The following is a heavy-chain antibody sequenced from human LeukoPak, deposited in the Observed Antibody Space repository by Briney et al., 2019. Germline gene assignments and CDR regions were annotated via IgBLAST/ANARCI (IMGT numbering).Heavy chain of an antibody. CDR2: ISGSGGRT. Sequence: GGSLRLSCAASGFTFSSYGMSWVRQAPGKGLEWVSAISGSGGRTYYADSVKGRVTISRDNSKNTLYLQMNSLRAEDTAVYYCAKDGSGGSDLEYFQHWGQGTLVTVSS. CDR3: AKDGSGGSDLEYFQH. V-gene: IGHV3-23*01. CDR1: GFTFSSYG. J-gene: IGHJ1*01. D-gene: IGHD2-15*01.